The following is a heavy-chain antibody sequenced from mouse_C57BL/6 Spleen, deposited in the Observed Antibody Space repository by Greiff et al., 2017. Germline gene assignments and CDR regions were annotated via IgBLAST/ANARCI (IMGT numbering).Heavy chain of an antibody. V-gene: IGHV1-4*01. D-gene: IGHD1-1*01. J-gene: IGHJ2*01. CDR1: GYTFTSYT. Sequence: QVQLQQSGAELARPGASVKMSCKASGYTFTSYTMHWVKQRPGQGLEWIGYINPSSGYTKYNQKFKDKATLTADKSSSTAYMQLSSLTSEDSAVYYCARGDLLLPFDYWGQGTTLTVSS. CDR3: ARGDLLLPFDY. CDR2: INPSSGYT.